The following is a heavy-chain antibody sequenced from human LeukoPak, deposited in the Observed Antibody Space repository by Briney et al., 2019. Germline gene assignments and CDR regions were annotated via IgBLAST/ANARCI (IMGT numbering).Heavy chain of an antibody. V-gene: IGHV3-30*04. CDR3: ARDGDLWYSSSWYSPHY. J-gene: IGHJ4*02. CDR2: ISYDGSNK. Sequence: QSGRSLRLSCAASGFTFSSYAMHWVRQAPGKGLEWVAVISYDGSNKYYADSVKGRFTISRDNSKNTLYLQMNSLRAEDTAVYYCARDGDLWYSSSWYSPHYWGQGTLVTVSS. CDR1: GFTFSSYA. D-gene: IGHD6-13*01.